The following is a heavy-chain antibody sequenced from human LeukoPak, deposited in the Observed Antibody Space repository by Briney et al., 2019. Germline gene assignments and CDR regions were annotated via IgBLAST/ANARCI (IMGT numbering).Heavy chain of an antibody. CDR2: IYSGGST. CDR3: ARGGYTGPFDC. CDR1: GFTFSRFG. Sequence: QSGGSLRLSCAASGFTFSRFGMHWVRQAPGKGLEWVSVIYSGGSTYYADSVKGRFTISRDNSKNTLYLQMNSLRAEDTAVYYCARGGYTGPFDCWGQGTLVTVSS. V-gene: IGHV3-66*01. J-gene: IGHJ4*02. D-gene: IGHD5-18*01.